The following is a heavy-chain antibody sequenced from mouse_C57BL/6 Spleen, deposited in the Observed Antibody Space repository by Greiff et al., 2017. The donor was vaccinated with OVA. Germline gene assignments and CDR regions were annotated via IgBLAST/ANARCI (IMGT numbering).Heavy chain of an antibody. CDR3: AINYGSSYPAWFAY. V-gene: IGHV1-74*01. CDR1: GYTFTSYW. D-gene: IGHD1-1*01. J-gene: IGHJ3*01. CDR2: IHPSDSDT. Sequence: QVQLQQPGAELVKPGASVKVSCKASGYTFTSYWMHWVKQRPGQGLEWIGRIHPSDSDTNYNQKFKGKATLTVDKSSSTAYMQLSSLTSEDSAVYYCAINYGSSYPAWFAYWGQGTLVTVSA.